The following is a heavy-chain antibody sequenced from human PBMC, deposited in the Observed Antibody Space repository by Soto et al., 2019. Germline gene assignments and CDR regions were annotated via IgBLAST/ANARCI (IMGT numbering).Heavy chain of an antibody. CDR2: ISYSGST. Sequence: SETLSLTCTVSGGSFSGGGYYWSWIRQHPGKGLEWMGYISYSGSTKYKPSLQSRITISVETSKNQFSLRLTSVTAADTAIYFCARASIFGVVLNAFDIWGQGTLVTVSS. CDR1: GGSFSGGGYY. CDR3: ARASIFGVVLNAFDI. J-gene: IGHJ3*02. V-gene: IGHV4-31*03. D-gene: IGHD3-3*01.